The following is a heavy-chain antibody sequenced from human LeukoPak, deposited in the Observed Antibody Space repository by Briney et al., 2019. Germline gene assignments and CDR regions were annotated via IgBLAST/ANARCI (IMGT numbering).Heavy chain of an antibody. Sequence: VSVKVSCKASGYTFTIYGITWVRQAPGQGLEWMGWISVYNGNTNYAQKFQGRVTMTTDTSTSTAYMELRSLRSDDTAMYYCASQRGTGSAFDIWGQGTMVTVSS. V-gene: IGHV1-18*01. CDR1: GYTFTIYG. CDR2: ISVYNGNT. CDR3: ASQRGTGSAFDI. J-gene: IGHJ3*02. D-gene: IGHD7-27*01.